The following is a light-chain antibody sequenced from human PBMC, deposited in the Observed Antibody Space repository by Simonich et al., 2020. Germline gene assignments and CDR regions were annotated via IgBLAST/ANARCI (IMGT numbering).Light chain of an antibody. CDR2: KVS. Sequence: DVVMTQSPLSLPVTLGQPASISCRSSQSLVHSDGNTYLNWFQQRPGQSPRRLIYKVSNREFGVPDRFSGSGSGTDFTLKISRVEAEDVGVYYCMQGTHWPPITFGQGTRLEIK. V-gene: IGKV2-30*02. CDR3: MQGTHWPPIT. CDR1: QSLVHSDGNTY. J-gene: IGKJ5*01.